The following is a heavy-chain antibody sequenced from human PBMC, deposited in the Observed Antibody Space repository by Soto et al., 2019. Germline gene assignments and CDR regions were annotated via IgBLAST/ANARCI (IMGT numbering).Heavy chain of an antibody. CDR1: GGSINDFY. CDR3: ARDYPYFTLTTTGGMDV. CDR2: IYSSGDT. J-gene: IGHJ6*02. Sequence: NPSETLSLTCAVSGGSINDFYWSWIRQPPGKGLEWLGYIYSSGDTNYSPSLKSRVTISVDRSKNQFSLKLSSGTAADTAVYYCARDYPYFTLTTTGGMDVWGQGTTVTVSS. V-gene: IGHV4-59*01. D-gene: IGHD4-17*01.